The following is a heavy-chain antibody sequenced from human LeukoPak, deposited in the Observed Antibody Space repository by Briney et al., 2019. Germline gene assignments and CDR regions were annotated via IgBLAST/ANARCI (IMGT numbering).Heavy chain of an antibody. J-gene: IGHJ6*03. CDR3: ARDKGWFGELLSSYYYYYMDV. D-gene: IGHD3-10*01. CDR1: GGTFSSYA. CDR2: IIPIFGTA. V-gene: IGHV1-69*05. Sequence: SVKVSCKASGGTFSSYAISWVRQAPGQGLEWRGGIIPIFGTANYAQKFQGRVTITTDESTSTAYMELSSLRSEDTAVYYCARDKGWFGELLSSYYYYYMDVWGKGTTVTVSS.